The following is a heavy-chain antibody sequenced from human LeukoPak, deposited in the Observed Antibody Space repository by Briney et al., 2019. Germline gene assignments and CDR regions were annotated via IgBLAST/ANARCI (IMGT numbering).Heavy chain of an antibody. CDR2: ISYDGSNK. J-gene: IGHJ1*01. D-gene: IGHD3-10*01. CDR3: AKGRWYGSGSATEYFQH. V-gene: IGHV3-30*18. Sequence: GGSLRLSCAASGFTFSSYGMHWVRQAPGKGLEWVAVISYDGSNKYYADSVKGRFTISRDNSKNTLYLQMNSLRAEDTAVYYCAKGRWYGSGSATEYFQHWGQGTLVTVSS. CDR1: GFTFSSYG.